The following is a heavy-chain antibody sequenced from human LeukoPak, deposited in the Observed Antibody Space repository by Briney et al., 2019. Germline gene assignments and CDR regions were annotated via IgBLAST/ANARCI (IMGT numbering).Heavy chain of an antibody. D-gene: IGHD1-26*01. J-gene: IGHJ4*02. CDR1: GFTFSTNS. V-gene: IGHV3-48*01. CDR3: ARDWGSPGPTTI. CDR2: ITSSGSVI. Sequence: GGSLRLSCTASGFTFSTNSMSWVRQAPGKGLEWVSYITSSGSVIHYSDSVRCQFTISRDNAKSSLYLQMNSLRAEDTAIYYCARDWGSPGPTTIWGEGTLVTVSS.